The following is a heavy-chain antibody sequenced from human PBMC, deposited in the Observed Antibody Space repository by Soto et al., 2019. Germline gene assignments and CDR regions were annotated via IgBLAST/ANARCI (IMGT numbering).Heavy chain of an antibody. J-gene: IGHJ6*02. CDR1: GGSISSGGYY. D-gene: IGHD4-4*01. V-gene: IGHV4-31*03. CDR2: IYYSGST. Sequence: SETLSLTCTVSGGSISSGGYYWSWIRQHPGKGLEWIGYIYYSGSTYYNPSLKSRVTISIYTSKNQFSLKLSSVTAADTAVYYCASDRETTVSTNGYYYGMDVWGQGTTVTVSS. CDR3: ASDRETTVSTNGYYYGMDV.